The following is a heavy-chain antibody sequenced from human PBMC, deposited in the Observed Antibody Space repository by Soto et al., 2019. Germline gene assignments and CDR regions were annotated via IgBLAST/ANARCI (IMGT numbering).Heavy chain of an antibody. D-gene: IGHD6-6*01. CDR1: GYSFSSYS. CDR2: ISVSGGST. CDR3: AKASSSKVYNFES. V-gene: IGHV3-23*01. J-gene: IGHJ4*02. Sequence: EVHLLESGGGLVQPGGSLRLSCAASGYSFSSYSMSWVRQAPGMGLEWVSAISVSGGSTYYADSVRGRFTISRDNSKNTLSLQMTSLRAEDTAVYYCAKASSSKVYNFESWGQGTLVTVSS.